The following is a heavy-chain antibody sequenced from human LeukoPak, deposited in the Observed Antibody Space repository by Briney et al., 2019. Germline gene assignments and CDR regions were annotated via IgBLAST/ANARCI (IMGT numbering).Heavy chain of an antibody. D-gene: IGHD3-10*01. CDR3: ARSLQGSVDY. J-gene: IGHJ4*02. Sequence: SETLSLTCTVSGGSISSSSYYWGWIRQPPGKGLKWIGSIYYSGSTYYNPSLKSRVTTSVDTSKNQFSLKLSSVTAADTAVYYCARSLQGSVDYWGQGTLVTVSS. CDR1: GGSISSSSYY. CDR2: IYYSGST. V-gene: IGHV4-39*07.